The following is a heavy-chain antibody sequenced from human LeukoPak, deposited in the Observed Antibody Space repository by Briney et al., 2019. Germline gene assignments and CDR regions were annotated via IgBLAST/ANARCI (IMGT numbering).Heavy chain of an antibody. D-gene: IGHD2-21*02. Sequence: GGSLRLSCAASGFTFSSYWMSWVRQAPGKGLEWVANIKQDGSEKYYVDSVKGRFTISRDNAKNSLYLQMNSLRAEDTAVYYCARDSPHIVVVTAPHFDYWGQGTLVTVSS. CDR3: ARDSPHIVVVTAPHFDY. J-gene: IGHJ4*02. CDR2: IKQDGSEK. CDR1: GFTFSSYW. V-gene: IGHV3-7*01.